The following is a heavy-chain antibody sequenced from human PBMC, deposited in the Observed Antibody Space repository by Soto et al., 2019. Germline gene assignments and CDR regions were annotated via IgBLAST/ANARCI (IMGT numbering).Heavy chain of an antibody. D-gene: IGHD3-22*01. CDR3: ARKDKSGYFNWFDP. J-gene: IGHJ5*02. CDR1: GYKFTSSW. V-gene: IGHV5-51*01. Sequence: GYSLKISCRTSGYKFTSSWIAWVRQMPGKGLEWMGIIFPSDSDTRYSPSFQGQVTISADRSTSTVFLQWASLKASDTAVYFCARKDKSGYFNWFDPWGQGTLVTV. CDR2: IFPSDSDT.